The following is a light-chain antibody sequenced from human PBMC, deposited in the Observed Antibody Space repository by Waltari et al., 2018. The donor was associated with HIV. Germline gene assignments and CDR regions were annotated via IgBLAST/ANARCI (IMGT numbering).Light chain of an antibody. V-gene: IGKV4-1*01. CDR1: QSVSYTSNNKNY. CDR2: WAS. Sequence: DIVMTQSPDSLAVSLGERATINCKSSQSVSYTSNNKNYLAWYQQKPGQPPKLLIYWASTRESGVPDRFSGSGSGTDFTLTISSLQAEDVAVYYCQQYYITPQTFGQGP. J-gene: IGKJ1*01. CDR3: QQYYITPQT.